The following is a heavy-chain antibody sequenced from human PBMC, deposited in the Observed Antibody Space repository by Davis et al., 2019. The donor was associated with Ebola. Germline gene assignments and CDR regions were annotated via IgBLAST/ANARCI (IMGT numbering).Heavy chain of an antibody. CDR2: ITNDGTRT. J-gene: IGHJ4*02. Sequence: HTGGSLRLSCAASGFTFTNAWMNWVRQAPGKGLVWVSRITNDGTRTSYADSVQGRFTISRDNAKNTLFLQLNSLRVEDTAIYYCARREAASIDYWGQGTLVTVSS. CDR3: ARREAASIDY. V-gene: IGHV3-74*01. D-gene: IGHD6-25*01. CDR1: GFTFTNAW.